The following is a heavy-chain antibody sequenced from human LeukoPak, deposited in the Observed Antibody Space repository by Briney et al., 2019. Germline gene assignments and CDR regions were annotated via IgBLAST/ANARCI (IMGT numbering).Heavy chain of an antibody. CDR2: IYYSGST. CDR3: AREGKLTGYFGGLGFNY. CDR1: GGSISSYY. Sequence: NASETLSLTCTVSGGSISSYYWSWIRQPPGKGLEWIGNIYYSGSTIYNPSLKSRVTMSVDTSKNQFSLNLTSVTAADTAVYYCAREGKLTGYFGGLGFNYWGQGTLVTVSS. V-gene: IGHV4-59*01. J-gene: IGHJ4*02. D-gene: IGHD6-19*01.